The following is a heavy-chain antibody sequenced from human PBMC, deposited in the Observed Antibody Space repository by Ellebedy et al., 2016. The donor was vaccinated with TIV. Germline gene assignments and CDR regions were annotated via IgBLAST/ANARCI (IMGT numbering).Heavy chain of an antibody. V-gene: IGHV4-61*01. J-gene: IGHJ2*01. D-gene: IGHD1-14*01. CDR1: GGSVSSGSYY. Sequence: SETLSLTCTVSGGSVSSGSYYWSWIRQPPGTGLECIGYIYYSGSTNYNPSLKSRVTISVDTSKNQFSLKLSSVTGADTAVYCCAGLTELVDQGWYFDFWGRGTLVTVSS. CDR3: AGLTELVDQGWYFDF. CDR2: IYYSGST.